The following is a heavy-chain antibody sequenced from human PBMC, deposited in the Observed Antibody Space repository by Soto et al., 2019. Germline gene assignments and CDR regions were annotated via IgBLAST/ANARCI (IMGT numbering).Heavy chain of an antibody. V-gene: IGHV3-33*06. J-gene: IGHJ4*02. CDR3: AKDPSVYGDPGY. Sequence: GGSLRLSCAASGFTFSTYGMHWVRQAPGKGLEWVSVMWGGGTNKYYADSVKGRFTISRDNSKNTLYLQMNSLRAEDTAVYYCAKDPSVYGDPGYWGQGTLVTVSS. D-gene: IGHD4-17*01. CDR2: MWGGGTNK. CDR1: GFTFSTYG.